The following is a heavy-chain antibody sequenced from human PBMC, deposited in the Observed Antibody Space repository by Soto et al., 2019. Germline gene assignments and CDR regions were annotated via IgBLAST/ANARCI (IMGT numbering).Heavy chain of an antibody. J-gene: IGHJ4*02. CDR2: INAGTGIT. Sequence: ASVKVSCKASGYTFSNYAIHWVRQAPGQRPEWMGWINAGTGITKFSQRFQGTVTITRDTSASMAYMELSRLTSEDTAVYYCARSFCPSSVCYYNFDYWGQGTLVTVSS. V-gene: IGHV1-3*01. CDR3: ARSFCPSSVCYYNFDY. CDR1: GYTFSNYA. D-gene: IGHD1-26*01.